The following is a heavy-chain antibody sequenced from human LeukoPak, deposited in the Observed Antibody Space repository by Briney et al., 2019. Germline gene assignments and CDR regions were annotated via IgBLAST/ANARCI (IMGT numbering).Heavy chain of an antibody. CDR3: EYSGSYDDAFDI. CDR2: ISGSGGST. D-gene: IGHD1-26*01. J-gene: IGHJ3*02. V-gene: IGHV3-23*01. Sequence: QSGGSLRLSCAASGFTFSSYAMSWVRQAPGKGLEWVSAISGSGGSTYYADSVKGRFTVSRDNSKNTLYLQMNSLRAEDTAVHYCEYSGSYDDAFDIWGQGTMVTVSS. CDR1: GFTFSSYA.